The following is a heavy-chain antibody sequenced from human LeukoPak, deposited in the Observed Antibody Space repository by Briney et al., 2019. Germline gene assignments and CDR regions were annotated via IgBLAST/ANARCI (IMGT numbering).Heavy chain of an antibody. Sequence: PSETLSLTCTVSGGSISSGRYYWSWIRQPAGKGLEWIGRIYTSGSTNYNPSLKSRVTISVDTSKNQFSLKLSSVTAADTAVYYCARRRRYYDSSGYYYAYFDYWGQGTLVTVSS. J-gene: IGHJ4*02. CDR3: ARRRRYYDSSGYYYAYFDY. CDR1: GGSISSGRYY. V-gene: IGHV4-61*02. D-gene: IGHD3-22*01. CDR2: IYTSGST.